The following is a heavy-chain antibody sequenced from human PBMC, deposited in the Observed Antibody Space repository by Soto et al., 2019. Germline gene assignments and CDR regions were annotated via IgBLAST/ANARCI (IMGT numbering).Heavy chain of an antibody. D-gene: IGHD6-19*01. CDR2: ISYDGSNK. Sequence: QVQLVESGGGVAQPGRSLRLSCAASGFTFSSYAMHWVRQAPGKGMEWVAVISYDGSNKYYADSVKGRFTISRDHSKNTLYLQMNSLRAEDTAVYYCARERAGRNWFDPWGQGTLVTVSS. V-gene: IGHV3-30-3*01. J-gene: IGHJ5*02. CDR3: ARERAGRNWFDP. CDR1: GFTFSSYA.